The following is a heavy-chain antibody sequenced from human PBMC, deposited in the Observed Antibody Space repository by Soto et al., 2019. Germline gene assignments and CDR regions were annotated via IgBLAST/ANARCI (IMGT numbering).Heavy chain of an antibody. J-gene: IGHJ5*02. CDR2: INHSGST. D-gene: IGHD6-13*01. CDR3: ARGYHSSWYPKKYWFDP. V-gene: IGHV4-34*01. Sequence: QVQLQQWGAGLLKPSETLSLTCAVYGGSFSGYYWSWIRQPPGKGLEWIGEINHSGSTNYNPSLKSRVTISVXXSXNXXSLKLSSVTAADTAVYYCARGYHSSWYPKKYWFDPWGQGTLVTVSS. CDR1: GGSFSGYY.